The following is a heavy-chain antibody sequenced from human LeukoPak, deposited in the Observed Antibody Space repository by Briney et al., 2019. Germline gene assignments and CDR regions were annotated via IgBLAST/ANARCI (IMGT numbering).Heavy chain of an antibody. V-gene: IGHV4-34*01. CDR1: GGSLSGYY. J-gene: IGHJ4*02. D-gene: IGHD6-13*01. CDR2: INHSGST. Sequence: PSESLSLTCAVYGGSLSGYYWSWIRQPPGKGLEWIGEINHSGSTNYNPSLKRRVTITVDTSNNQFSLKLSSGTAADTAVYYCARGPRGIAAAGTGFDYWGQGTLVTVSS. CDR3: ARGPRGIAAAGTGFDY.